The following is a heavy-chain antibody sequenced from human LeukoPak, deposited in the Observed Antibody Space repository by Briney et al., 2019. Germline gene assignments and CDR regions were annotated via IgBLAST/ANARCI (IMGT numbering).Heavy chain of an antibody. J-gene: IGHJ6*03. V-gene: IGHV1-18*01. D-gene: IGHD5/OR15-5a*01. Sequence: ASVKVSCKASGYTFTSYGISWVRQAPGQGLEWMGWISAYNGNTNYAQKLQGRVTMTTDTSTSTAYMELRSLRSDDTAVYYCSVSHPDYYYYYMDVWGKGTTVTVSS. CDR1: GYTFTSYG. CDR2: ISAYNGNT. CDR3: SVSHPDYYYYYMDV.